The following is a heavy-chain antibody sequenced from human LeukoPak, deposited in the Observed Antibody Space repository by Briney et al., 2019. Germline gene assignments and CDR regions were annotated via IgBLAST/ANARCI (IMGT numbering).Heavy chain of an antibody. V-gene: IGHV3-33*01. CDR2: IWYDGSNK. Sequence: GRSLRLSCAASGFTFSSYGMHWVRQAPGKGLEWVAVIWYDGSNKYYADSVKGRFTISRDNSKNTLYLQMNSLRAEDTAVYYCARGGSYYYDSSGYGFDYWGQGTLVTVSS. CDR3: ARGGSYYYDSSGYGFDY. D-gene: IGHD3-22*01. J-gene: IGHJ4*02. CDR1: GFTFSSYG.